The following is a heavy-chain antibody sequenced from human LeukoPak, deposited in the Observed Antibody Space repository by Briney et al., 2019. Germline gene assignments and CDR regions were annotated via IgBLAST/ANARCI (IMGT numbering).Heavy chain of an antibody. Sequence: PGGSLRLSCAASGFTFSSYNMNWVRQVPGKGLEWVSYISSSSSSIYYADSVKGRFTISRDNAKNSLYLQMDSLRAEDTAVYYCVKGHLIYRLLDYWGQGTLVTVSS. CDR1: GFTFSSYN. CDR2: ISSSSSSI. CDR3: VKGHLIYRLLDY. J-gene: IGHJ4*02. D-gene: IGHD4-11*01. V-gene: IGHV3-48*01.